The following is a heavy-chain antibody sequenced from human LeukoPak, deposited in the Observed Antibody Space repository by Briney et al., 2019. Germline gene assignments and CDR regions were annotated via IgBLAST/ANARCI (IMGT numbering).Heavy chain of an antibody. CDR3: VRDRGSGSYSGWFDP. CDR1: GFSFSDHY. Sequence: PGGSLGLSCVASGFSFSDHYMDWVRQAPGKGLEWVGRSRNRANNYTTEYAASVKGRFVISRDDSGNSLSLQMKSLKTEDTAVYYCVRDRGSGSYSGWFDPWGQGTLVTVSS. D-gene: IGHD3-10*01. CDR2: SRNRANNYTT. J-gene: IGHJ5*02. V-gene: IGHV3-72*01.